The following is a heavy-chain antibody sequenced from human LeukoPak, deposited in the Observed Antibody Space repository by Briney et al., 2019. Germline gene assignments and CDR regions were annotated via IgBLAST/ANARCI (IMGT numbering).Heavy chain of an antibody. Sequence: SETLSLTCAVYGGSFSGYYWSWIRQPPGKGLEWIGEINHSGSTNYNPSLKSRVTISVDTSKTQFSLQLNSVTPEDTAVYYCARELKEMATIIAVTTNWFDPWGQGTLVTVSS. V-gene: IGHV4-34*01. J-gene: IGHJ5*02. CDR2: INHSGST. CDR3: ARELKEMATIIAVTTNWFDP. D-gene: IGHD5-24*01. CDR1: GGSFSGYY.